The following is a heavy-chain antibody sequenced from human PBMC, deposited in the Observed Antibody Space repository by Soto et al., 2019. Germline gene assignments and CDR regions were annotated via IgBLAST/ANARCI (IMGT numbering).Heavy chain of an antibody. CDR1: GFSFTTYA. J-gene: IGHJ6*02. Sequence: PGGSLRLSCVGSGFSFTTYAMSWVRQAPGKGLEWVSTISGSGGSTYHRDSVKGRFTISRDNSKNTLYLQMNSLRAEDTAVYYWARGKRGKYYSYGMAAGAQGPRVTFSS. CDR2: ISGSGGST. CDR3: ARGKRGKYYSYGMAA. V-gene: IGHV3-23*01. D-gene: IGHD3-10*01.